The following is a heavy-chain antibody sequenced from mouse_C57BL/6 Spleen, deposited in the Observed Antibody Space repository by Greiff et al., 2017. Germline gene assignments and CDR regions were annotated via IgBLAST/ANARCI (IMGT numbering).Heavy chain of an antibody. D-gene: IGHD2-5*01. V-gene: IGHV5-17*01. CDR2: ISSGSSTI. J-gene: IGHJ1*03. CDR3: ATSYYSNWDWYFDV. Sequence: DVHLVESGGGLVKPGGSLKLSCAASGFTFSDYGMHWVRQAPEKGLEWVAYISSGSSTIYYADTVKGRFTISRDNAKNTLFLQMTSLRSEDTAMYYCATSYYSNWDWYFDVWGTGTTVTVSS. CDR1: GFTFSDYG.